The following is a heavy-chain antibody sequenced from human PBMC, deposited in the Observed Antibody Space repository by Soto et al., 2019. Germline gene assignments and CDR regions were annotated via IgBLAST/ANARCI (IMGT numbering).Heavy chain of an antibody. V-gene: IGHV1-8*01. CDR2: MNPNSGNT. Sequence: ASVKVSCKASGYTFTSYDINWVRQATGQGLEWMGWMNPNSGNTGYAQKFQGRVTMTRNTSISTAYMELSSLRSEDTAVYYCARANFWSGYYYYGMDVWGQGTTVTVSS. D-gene: IGHD3-3*01. CDR3: ARANFWSGYYYYGMDV. J-gene: IGHJ6*02. CDR1: GYTFTSYD.